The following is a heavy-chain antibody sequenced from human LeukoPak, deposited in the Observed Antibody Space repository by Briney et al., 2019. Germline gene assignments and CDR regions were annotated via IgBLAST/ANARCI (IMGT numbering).Heavy chain of an antibody. D-gene: IGHD3-10*01. CDR2: IGGNGGST. CDR3: ARIRGGWYIDY. Sequence: GGSLRLSCAASGFTFSSYAMSWVRQAPGKGLEWVSTIGGNGGSTYYADSVKGRFTISRDNSKNTLYLQMNSLRAEDTAVYHCARIRGGWYIDYWGQGTLVTVSS. J-gene: IGHJ4*02. V-gene: IGHV3-23*01. CDR1: GFTFSSYA.